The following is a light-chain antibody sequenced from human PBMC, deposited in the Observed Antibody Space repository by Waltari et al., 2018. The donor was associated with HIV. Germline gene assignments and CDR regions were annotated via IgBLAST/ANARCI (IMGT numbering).Light chain of an antibody. Sequence: SYELTQPLSVSVALGQTATITCGGNNIGSQNVCWYQQEPGQAPLLIIYRDNTRPSGIPERFSGSNSGNTATLTIRRAQAGDEADYYCQVRVSNTVVFGGGTNLTVL. CDR3: QVRVSNTVV. V-gene: IGLV3-9*01. CDR1: NIGSQN. J-gene: IGLJ2*01. CDR2: RDN.